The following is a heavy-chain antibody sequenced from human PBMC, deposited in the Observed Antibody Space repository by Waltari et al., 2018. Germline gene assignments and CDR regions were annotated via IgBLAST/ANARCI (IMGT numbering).Heavy chain of an antibody. CDR2: IMRNLGIA. CDR1: GGTFSSYA. J-gene: IGHJ4*02. CDR3: ARRPSGYCSGGSCYARYCFDF. Sequence: QVQLVQSGAEVKKPGSSVKVSCKASGGTFSSYAISWVRQAPGQGLEWMGGIMRNLGIAHDAQKFQGRVTVSADESPSTAYMELCSLRAEDTAVYYCARRPSGYCSGGSCYARYCFDFWGQGTLVTVSS. D-gene: IGHD2-15*01. V-gene: IGHV1-69*04.